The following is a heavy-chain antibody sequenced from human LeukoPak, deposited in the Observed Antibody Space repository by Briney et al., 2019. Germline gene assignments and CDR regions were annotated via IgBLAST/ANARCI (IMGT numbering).Heavy chain of an antibody. J-gene: IGHJ4*02. CDR1: GLNFNSRW. D-gene: IGHD5-12*01. V-gene: IGHV3-7*01. CDR2: IKEDGSET. CDR3: ARDYDSFDY. Sequence: GGSLRLSCVASGLNFNSRWMDWVRRAPGQGLEWVASIKEDGSETHYVDSVRGRFTISRDNSKNTLYLQMNSLRAEDTAVYYCARDYDSFDYWGQGTLVTVSS.